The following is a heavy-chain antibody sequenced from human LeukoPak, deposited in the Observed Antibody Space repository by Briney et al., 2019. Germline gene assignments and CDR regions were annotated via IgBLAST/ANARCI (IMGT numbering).Heavy chain of an antibody. CDR3: ARQGVYSSSWDYYYYVMDV. D-gene: IGHD6-6*01. Sequence: PSETLSLTCTVSGGSISSSTYYWGWIRQPPGKGLEWIGSIFYSGNTYYNPSLKSRVTISVDTSKSQFSLKLSSVTAADTAVYYCARQGVYSSSWDYYYYVMDVWGQGTTVTVSS. J-gene: IGHJ6*02. CDR1: GGSISSSTYY. CDR2: IFYSGNT. V-gene: IGHV4-39*01.